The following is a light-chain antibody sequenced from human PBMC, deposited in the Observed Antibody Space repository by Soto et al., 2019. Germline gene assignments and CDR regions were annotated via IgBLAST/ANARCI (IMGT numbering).Light chain of an antibody. Sequence: IVLTQSPGTLSLSPGEGATLYCMARKSISSNFLAWYQQKRGQAPRLLIHGASNRATGIPDRFSGSGSGTDFTVTIASLEAEDFAVYYCQQYGGSPRTFGQGTKVEVK. V-gene: IGKV3-20*01. CDR1: KSISSNF. CDR3: QQYGGSPRT. J-gene: IGKJ1*01. CDR2: GAS.